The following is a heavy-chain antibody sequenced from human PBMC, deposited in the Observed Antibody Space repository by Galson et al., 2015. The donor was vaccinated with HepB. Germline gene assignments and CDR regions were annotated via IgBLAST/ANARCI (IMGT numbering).Heavy chain of an antibody. CDR1: GGTFSSYA. CDR2: IIPIFGTA. D-gene: IGHD6-13*01. J-gene: IGHJ4*02. Sequence: SVKVSCKASGGTFSSYAISWVRQAPGQGLEWMGGIIPIFGTANYAQKFQGRVTITADESTSTAYVELSSLRSEDTAMYYCARHRGSSSWLGDYWGQGTLVTVS. CDR3: ARHRGSSSWLGDY. V-gene: IGHV1-69*13.